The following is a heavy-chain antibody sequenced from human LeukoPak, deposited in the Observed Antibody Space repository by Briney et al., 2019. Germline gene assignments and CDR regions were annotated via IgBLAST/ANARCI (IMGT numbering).Heavy chain of an antibody. D-gene: IGHD1-26*01. CDR1: GYTFIGYY. Sequence: ASVKVSCKASGYTFIGYYIHWVRQAPGQGLEWMGWINANSGGTNYAQKFQGRVTMTRDTSISTAYMELSRLRSDDTAVYFCARVGVEATATFDYWGQGTLVTVSS. J-gene: IGHJ4*02. CDR2: INANSGGT. V-gene: IGHV1-2*02. CDR3: ARVGVEATATFDY.